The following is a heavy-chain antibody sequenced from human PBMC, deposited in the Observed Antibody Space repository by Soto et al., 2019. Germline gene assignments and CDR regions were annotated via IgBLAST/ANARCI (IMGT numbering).Heavy chain of an antibody. CDR3: AKGEDYGDYITPYLDY. CDR1: GFTFSAYG. V-gene: IGHV3-30*18. J-gene: IGHJ4*02. Sequence: GGSLRLSCAVSGFTFSAYGMHWVRQAPGKGLEWVAVISYDGSNQYYADSVKGRFTISRDNSKNTLYLQMNSLRAEDTALYYCAKGEDYGDYITPYLDYWGQGTLVTVSS. CDR2: ISYDGSNQ. D-gene: IGHD4-17*01.